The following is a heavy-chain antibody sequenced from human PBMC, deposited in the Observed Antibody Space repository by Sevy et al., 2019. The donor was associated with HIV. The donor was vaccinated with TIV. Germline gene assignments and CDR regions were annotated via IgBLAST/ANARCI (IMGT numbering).Heavy chain of an antibody. CDR1: GFTFGDYC. V-gene: IGHV3-49*04. D-gene: IGHD6-13*01. Sequence: GGSLRLSCTASGFTFGDYCMSWVRQAPGKGLEWVAFLKSDVYGGTVGYAASVRGRFVISRDDSKTIAYLQMNDLKTEDKGVYFCTRWKAAQSIIDFWGQGALVTVSS. CDR2: LKSDVYGGTV. J-gene: IGHJ4*02. CDR3: TRWKAAQSIIDF.